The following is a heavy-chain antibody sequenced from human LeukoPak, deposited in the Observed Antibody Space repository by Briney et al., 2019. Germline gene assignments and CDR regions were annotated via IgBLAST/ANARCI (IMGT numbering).Heavy chain of an antibody. J-gene: IGHJ4*02. CDR1: GLTFRSDW. CDR3: ARCYFGSGSYCNFDY. D-gene: IGHD3-10*01. Sequence: GGSRRLSCAAPGLTFRSDWMSWVRQAPGKVLDWVATMKPDGREKYYVDSVKGRFSISRDNAKNSLYLQMNSLRAEDTAVYYCARCYFGSGSYCNFDYWGQGTLVTVSS. V-gene: IGHV3-7*05. CDR2: MKPDGREK.